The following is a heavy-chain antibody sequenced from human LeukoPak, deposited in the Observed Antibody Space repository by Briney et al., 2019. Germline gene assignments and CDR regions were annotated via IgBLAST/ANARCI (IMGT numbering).Heavy chain of an antibody. J-gene: IGHJ4*02. D-gene: IGHD6-19*01. V-gene: IGHV3-7*01. CDR2: INQDGSDK. CDR1: GFTFNSYW. CDR3: GYSSGWLFDY. Sequence: PGGSLRLSCAASGFTFNSYWVNWVRQAPGKGLEWVANINQDGSDKKYVDSVKGRFTISRDNDKNSVYLQMNGLRAEDTAVYYCGYSSGWLFDYWAREPRSPSPQ.